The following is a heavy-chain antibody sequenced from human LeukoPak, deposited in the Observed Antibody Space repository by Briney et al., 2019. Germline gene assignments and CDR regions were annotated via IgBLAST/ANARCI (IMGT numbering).Heavy chain of an antibody. J-gene: IGHJ4*02. Sequence: GESLEISFKGSGYHFTNYRIGWVRPLPGKGLEWMGLIYPGDFDTKYSPSFQGQVTISADILISTAYLQWSSLKASDTAMYCCATAGYSSDWYYFDYWGQGTPVTVSS. V-gene: IGHV5-51*01. D-gene: IGHD6-19*01. CDR3: ATAGYSSDWYYFDY. CDR1: GYHFTNYR. CDR2: IYPGDFDT.